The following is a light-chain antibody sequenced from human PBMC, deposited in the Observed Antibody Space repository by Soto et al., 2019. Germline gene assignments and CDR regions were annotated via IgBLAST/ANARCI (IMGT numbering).Light chain of an antibody. V-gene: IGLV2-23*01. CDR1: SSDVGSYNL. Sequence: QSALTQAASVSGSPGQSITISCTGTSSDVGSYNLVSWYQQHPGKAPKLIIYEGSKRPSGVSNRFSGSRSGNTASLTISGLQAEDEADYYCCSYATSSTWVFGGGIKLTVL. J-gene: IGLJ3*02. CDR2: EGS. CDR3: CSYATSSTWV.